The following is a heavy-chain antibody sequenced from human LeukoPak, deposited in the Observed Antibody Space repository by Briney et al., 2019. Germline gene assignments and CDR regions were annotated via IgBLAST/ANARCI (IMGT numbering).Heavy chain of an antibody. V-gene: IGHV3-21*01. J-gene: IGHJ5*02. CDR2: ISSSSSYI. CDR1: GFTFSSYS. D-gene: IGHD2-2*03. CDR3: ATMDIVVVPAADNWFDP. Sequence: PGGSLRLSCAASGFTFSSYSMNWVRQAPGKGLEWVSSISSSSSYIYYADSVKGRFTISRYNAKNSLYLQMNSLRAEDTAVYYCATMDIVVVPAADNWFDPWGQGTLVTVSS.